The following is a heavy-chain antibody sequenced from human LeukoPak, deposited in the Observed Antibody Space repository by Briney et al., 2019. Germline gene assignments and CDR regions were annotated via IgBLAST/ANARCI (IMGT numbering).Heavy chain of an antibody. CDR2: INSGGST. D-gene: IGHD3-22*01. CDR3: ARDDLKANSSGYYYLGPFDY. J-gene: IGHJ4*02. V-gene: IGHV3-23*01. CDR1: GFTFSSYG. Sequence: GGSLRLSCAASGFTFSSYGMSWVRQAPGKGLEWVSGINSGGSTYYADSVKGRFTISRDNSKNTLYLQMNSLRAEDTAVYYCARDDLKANSSGYYYLGPFDYWGQGTLVTVSS.